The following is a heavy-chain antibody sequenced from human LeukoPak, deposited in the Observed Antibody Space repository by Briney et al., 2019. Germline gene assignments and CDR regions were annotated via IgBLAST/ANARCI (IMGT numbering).Heavy chain of an antibody. Sequence: GGSLRLSCAASGFTFSSYAMHWVRQAPGKGLEWVSSISRSATTIYYADSVKGRFTISRDNAKNSLYLQMNSLRAEDTAVYYCARVGVFSSSWLLHWGQGTLVTVSS. CDR3: ARVGVFSSSWLLH. D-gene: IGHD6-13*01. V-gene: IGHV3-48*03. CDR1: GFTFSSYA. J-gene: IGHJ4*02. CDR2: ISRSATTI.